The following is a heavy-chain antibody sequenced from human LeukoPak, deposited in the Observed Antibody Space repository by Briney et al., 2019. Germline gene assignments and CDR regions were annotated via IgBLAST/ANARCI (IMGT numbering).Heavy chain of an antibody. J-gene: IGHJ4*02. D-gene: IGHD3-10*01. CDR2: INPNSGGT. V-gene: IGHV1-2*02. CDR3: ARDYDYGSERIFDY. Sequence: ASVKVSCKASGYTFTGYYMHWVRQAPGQGLEWMGWINPNSGGTNYAQKFQGRATMTRDTSISTAYMELSRLRSDDTAVYYCARDYDYGSERIFDYWGQGTLVTVSS. CDR1: GYTFTGYY.